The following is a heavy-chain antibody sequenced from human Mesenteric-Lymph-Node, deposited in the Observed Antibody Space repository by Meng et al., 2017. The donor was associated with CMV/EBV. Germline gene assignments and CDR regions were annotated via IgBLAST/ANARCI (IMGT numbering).Heavy chain of an antibody. CDR1: GFNVRDKY. V-gene: IGHV3-66*01. CDR2: IYRGDNT. Sequence: VECGGCFVQPGGSLRLSCAASGFNVRDKYMSWVRQAPGKGLEWVCIIYRGDNTYYIDSVKDRFTVSRDNSKNTMYLQMNSLRVEDTAVYYCTGDSVSNPNLDYWGQGTLVTVSS. J-gene: IGHJ4*02. D-gene: IGHD3-10*01. CDR3: TGDSVSNPNLDY.